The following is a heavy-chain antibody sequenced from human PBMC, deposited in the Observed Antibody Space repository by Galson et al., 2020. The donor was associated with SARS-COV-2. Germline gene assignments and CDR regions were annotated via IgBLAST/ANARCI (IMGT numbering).Heavy chain of an antibody. V-gene: IGHV4-34*01. CDR2: INHSGST. CDR1: GGSFSGYY. D-gene: IGHD6-13*01. Sequence: SQASETLSLTCAVYGGSFSGYYWSWIRQPPGKGLEWIGAINHSGSTNYNPSLKSRVTISVDTSKNQFPLKLSSVTAADTAVYYCARAGFSSSWYGEHNWFDPWGQGTLVTVSS. J-gene: IGHJ5*02. CDR3: ARAGFSSSWYGEHNWFDP.